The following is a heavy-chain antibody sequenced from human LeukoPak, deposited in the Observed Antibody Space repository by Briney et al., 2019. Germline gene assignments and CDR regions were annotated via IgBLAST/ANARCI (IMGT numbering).Heavy chain of an antibody. CDR3: IADLFNHYYGMDV. Sequence: GGSLRLSCAASGFTFNNAWMSWVRQAPGKGLEWVGRVKSKTDGGTIDYGAPVKGRFTISRDDSKNTMSLQMNSLKTEDTGAYYCIADLFNHYYGMDVWGRGTTVTVSS. J-gene: IGHJ6*02. CDR2: VKSKTDGGTI. V-gene: IGHV3-15*01. CDR1: GFTFNNAW.